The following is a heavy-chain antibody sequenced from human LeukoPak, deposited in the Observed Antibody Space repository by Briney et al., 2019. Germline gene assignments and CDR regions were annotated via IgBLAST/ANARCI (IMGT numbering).Heavy chain of an antibody. CDR3: ARAFRARYFDL. CDR1: GGSITTSSYC. V-gene: IGHV4-39*01. D-gene: IGHD2/OR15-2a*01. Sequence: SETLSLTCTVSGGSITTSSYCWGWIRQPRGKGLEWIGIIYYSGSTYYNPSLKGRVTISVDTSKNQFSLTLSSVTAADTAVYYCARAFRARYFDLWGRGTLVTVSS. CDR2: IYYSGST. J-gene: IGHJ2*01.